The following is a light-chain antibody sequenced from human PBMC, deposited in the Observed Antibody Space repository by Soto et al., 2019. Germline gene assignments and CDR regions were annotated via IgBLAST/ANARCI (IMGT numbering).Light chain of an antibody. CDR3: ASWDDRLNGPV. J-gene: IGLJ3*02. V-gene: IGLV1-44*01. CDR1: SSNIGSHT. Sequence: QSVLTQPPSTSGTPGQRVAISCSGTSSNIGSHTVNWYQQLPGTAPKLLIYVDDQRPSGVPDRFSGSKSGTSASLAISGLQPEDEVDYYCASWDDRLNGPVFGGGTKLTVL. CDR2: VDD.